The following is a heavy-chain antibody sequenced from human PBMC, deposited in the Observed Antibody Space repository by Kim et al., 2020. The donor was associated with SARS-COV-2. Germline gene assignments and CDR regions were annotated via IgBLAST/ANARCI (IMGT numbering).Heavy chain of an antibody. CDR3: ARPAFIAAAGRGQDY. CDR2: IYPGDSDT. D-gene: IGHD6-13*01. Sequence: GESLKISCKGSGYSFTSYWIGWVRQMTGKGLEWMGIIYPGDSDTRYSPSFQGQVTISADKSISTAYLQWSSLKASDTAMYYCARPAFIAAAGRGQDYWGQGTLVTVSS. CDR1: GYSFTSYW. V-gene: IGHV5-51*01. J-gene: IGHJ4*02.